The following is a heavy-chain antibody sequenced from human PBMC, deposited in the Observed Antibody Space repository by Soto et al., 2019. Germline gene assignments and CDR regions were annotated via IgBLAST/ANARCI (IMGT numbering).Heavy chain of an antibody. CDR2: MNPNRGNT. CDR3: AKASYAYCSSASCHNWFDP. V-gene: IGHV1-8*01. CDR1: WYTFPSYD. D-gene: IGHD2-2*01. J-gene: IGHJ5*02. Sequence: GXSEQVSFKASWYTFPSYDVHWVRQGTGQELEWMGWMNPNRGNTGYAHKFQGRVTMTRNTSISTAYMELSSLRSEDTAVYYCAKASYAYCSSASCHNWFDPWGQGSLVTVSS.